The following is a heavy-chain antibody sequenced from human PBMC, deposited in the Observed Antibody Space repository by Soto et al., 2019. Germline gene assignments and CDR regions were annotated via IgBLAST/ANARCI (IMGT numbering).Heavy chain of an antibody. CDR1: GFTFSSHW. CDR2: INSDGSTT. Sequence: PGGSLRLSCAVSGFTFSSHWMHWVRQAPGKGLMWVSRINSDGSTTNYADSVKGRFTISRDNAKKTLYLQMNSLRVDDTAVYYCARDSSPYYDFWSGFYNYFDYWGQGALVTVSS. J-gene: IGHJ4*02. V-gene: IGHV3-74*01. D-gene: IGHD3-3*01. CDR3: ARDSSPYYDFWSGFYNYFDY.